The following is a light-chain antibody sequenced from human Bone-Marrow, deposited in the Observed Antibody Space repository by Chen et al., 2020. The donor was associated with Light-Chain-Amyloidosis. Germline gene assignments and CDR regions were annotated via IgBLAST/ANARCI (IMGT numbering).Light chain of an antibody. CDR3: NAQDSRGDSGG. CDR1: SLRSYY. J-gene: IGLJ3*02. CDR2: GKN. V-gene: IGLV3-19*01. Sequence: SSELTQDPAVSVALGQTVRITGQGDSLRSYYASWYQQKQGQAPVLVIYGKNNRPSGITGRLSGSSAGNTASLTISGAQAEDEADYYCNAQDSRGDSGGYGGGAKLTVL.